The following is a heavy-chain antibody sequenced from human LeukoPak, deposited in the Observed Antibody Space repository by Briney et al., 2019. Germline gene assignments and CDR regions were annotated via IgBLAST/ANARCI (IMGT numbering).Heavy chain of an antibody. CDR1: GYSFTSYW. CDR3: ARRVGKSKIDY. V-gene: IGHV5-51*01. J-gene: IGHJ4*02. Sequence: GEPLKISCKGSGYSFTSYWIGWVRQMPGKGLEWMGIIYPGDPDTRYNPSFQGQVTISADKSISTAYLQWSSLKASDTAMYYCARRVGKSKIDYWGQGTLVTVSS. D-gene: IGHD1-26*01. CDR2: IYPGDPDT.